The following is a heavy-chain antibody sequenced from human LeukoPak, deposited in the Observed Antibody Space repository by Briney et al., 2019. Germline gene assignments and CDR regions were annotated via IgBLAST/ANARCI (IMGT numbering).Heavy chain of an antibody. Sequence: GGSLRLSCAASGFTVSSNYMSWVRQAPGKGLEWVSVIYSGGSTYYADSVKGRFTISRDNSKNTLYLQMNSLRAEDTAVYYCASSSGSYRTPYYYMDVWGTGTTVTASS. J-gene: IGHJ6*03. V-gene: IGHV3-53*01. D-gene: IGHD3-10*01. CDR3: ASSSGSYRTPYYYMDV. CDR2: IYSGGST. CDR1: GFTVSSNY.